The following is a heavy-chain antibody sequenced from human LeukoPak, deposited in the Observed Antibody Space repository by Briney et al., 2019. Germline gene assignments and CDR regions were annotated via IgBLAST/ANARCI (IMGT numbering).Heavy chain of an antibody. CDR2: IYSGDSDT. CDR1: GYSFTSYW. J-gene: IGHJ6*02. V-gene: IGHV5-51*01. Sequence: GECLKISCKGSGYSFTSYWIGWVRPMPGNGLGWMGIIYSGDSDTRYSPSFQGQVIISADKSISTAYLQWSSLKASDTAMYYCARGHGMDVWGQGTTVTVSS. CDR3: ARGHGMDV.